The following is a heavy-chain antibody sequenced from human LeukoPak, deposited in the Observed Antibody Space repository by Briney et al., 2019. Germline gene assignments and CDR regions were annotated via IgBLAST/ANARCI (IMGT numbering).Heavy chain of an antibody. J-gene: IGHJ4*02. CDR3: ARVERVGYNPFDF. CDR2: IYYSGST. V-gene: IGHV4-30-4*01. Sequence: SSQTLSLTCTVSGGSINSGDYYWSWIRQPPGKGLEWIGYIYYSGSTHYNPSLKSRVTISIDTSKNQFSLKLISVTAADSAVYYCARVERVGYNPFDFWGQGTLVTVSS. CDR1: GGSINSGDYY. D-gene: IGHD5-24*01.